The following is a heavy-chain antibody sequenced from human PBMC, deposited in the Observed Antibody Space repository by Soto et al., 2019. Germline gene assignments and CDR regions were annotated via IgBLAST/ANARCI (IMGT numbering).Heavy chain of an antibody. V-gene: IGHV1-2*02. D-gene: IGHD6-19*01. CDR3: ARDIAVAAPDAFDI. CDR2: INPNSGDT. Sequence: ASVKVSCKASGYTFTGYYMHWVRQAPGQGLEWMGWINPNSGDTNYAQKFQGRVTMTRDTSISTAYMELSSLRSDDTAVYYCARDIAVAAPDAFDIWGQGTMVTVSS. J-gene: IGHJ3*02. CDR1: GYTFTGYY.